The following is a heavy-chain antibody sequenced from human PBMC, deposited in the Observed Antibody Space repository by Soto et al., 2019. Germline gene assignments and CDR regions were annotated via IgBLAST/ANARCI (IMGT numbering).Heavy chain of an antibody. D-gene: IGHD3-10*01. V-gene: IGHV1-18*01. CDR3: ARTDPMVRGVIITSIQPVDY. Sequence: GASVKVSCKASGYTFTSYGISWVRQAPGQGLEWMGWISAYNGNTNYAQKLQGRVTMTTDTSTSTAYMELRSLRSDDTAVYYCARTDPMVRGVIITSIQPVDYWGHGTLVTVPS. CDR1: GYTFTSYG. CDR2: ISAYNGNT. J-gene: IGHJ4*01.